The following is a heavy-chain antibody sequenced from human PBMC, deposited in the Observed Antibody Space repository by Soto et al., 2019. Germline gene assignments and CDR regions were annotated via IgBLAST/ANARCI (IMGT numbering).Heavy chain of an antibody. CDR2: IYPGDSDT. V-gene: IGHV5-51*03. D-gene: IGHD6-6*01. J-gene: IGHJ6*02. CDR1: GYSFTSYW. CDR3: ASGLVEYRSSSGMKL. Sequence: GEALKSSGDGSGYSFTSYWIGWVRQMPGKGLELMGIIYPGDSDTRYSPSFQGQVTISGDKSISTAYLQWISLKASETAMYYCASGLVEYRSSSGMKLWRQATPVIVS.